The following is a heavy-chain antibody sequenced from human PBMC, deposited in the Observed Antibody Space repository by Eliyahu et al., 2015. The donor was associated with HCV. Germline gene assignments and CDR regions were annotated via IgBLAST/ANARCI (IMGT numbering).Heavy chain of an antibody. Sequence: QVQLVESGGGVVQPGRSLRLSCVASGFIFSSYGLHWVRQAPGKGLEXVASISYDGRDKKYADSVKGRFSISRDRSKNTVYLQMSSLGVEEAAVYYCAREFYPSGTYPSPLDYWGQGTQVTVSS. V-gene: IGHV3-30*03. D-gene: IGHD3-10*01. CDR2: ISYDGRDK. CDR3: AREFYPSGTYPSPLDY. J-gene: IGHJ4*02. CDR1: GFIFSSYG.